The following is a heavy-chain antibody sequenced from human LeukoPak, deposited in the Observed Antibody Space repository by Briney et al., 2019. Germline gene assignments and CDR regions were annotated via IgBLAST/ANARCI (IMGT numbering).Heavy chain of an antibody. D-gene: IGHD4-17*01. Sequence: SETLSLTCPVYGGSFSGYYWSWIRQPPGKGLEWIGEINHSGSTNYNPSLKSRVTISVDTSKNQFSLQLRSLTAADTAVYYCARGATVTGHYYYYYMDVWGKGTTVTVSS. CDR1: GGSFSGYY. V-gene: IGHV4-34*01. CDR3: ARGATVTGHYYYYYMDV. J-gene: IGHJ6*03. CDR2: INHSGST.